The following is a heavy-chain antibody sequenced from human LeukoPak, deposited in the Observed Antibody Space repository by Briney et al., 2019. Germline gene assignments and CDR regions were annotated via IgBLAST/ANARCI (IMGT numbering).Heavy chain of an antibody. Sequence: GESLKISCKGSGFSFTSNWIGWVRQMPGKGLEWMGIIYPGDSDTRYSPSLQGQVTISADKSISTAYLQWSSLKASDTAMYYCARAGEYSSSWYDGFRRGDYGMDVWGQGTTVTVSS. CDR2: IYPGDSDT. CDR3: ARAGEYSSSWYDGFRRGDYGMDV. V-gene: IGHV5-51*01. D-gene: IGHD6-13*01. CDR1: GFSFTSNW. J-gene: IGHJ6*02.